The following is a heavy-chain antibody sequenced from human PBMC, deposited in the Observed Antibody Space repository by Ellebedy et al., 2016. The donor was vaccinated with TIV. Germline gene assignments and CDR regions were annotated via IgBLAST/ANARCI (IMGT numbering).Heavy chain of an antibody. J-gene: IGHJ4*02. D-gene: IGHD3-10*01. V-gene: IGHV3-74*01. CDR1: GFTFSRYW. Sequence: GESLKISCAASGFTFSRYWMHWVRHAPGKGLEWVSRITNYGRTTVYADSVKGRFSTSRDNANNIMYLQMNSVRDDDTAVYYCVRDYFGEFIWGQGTRVTVSS. CDR2: ITNYGRTT. CDR3: VRDYFGEFI.